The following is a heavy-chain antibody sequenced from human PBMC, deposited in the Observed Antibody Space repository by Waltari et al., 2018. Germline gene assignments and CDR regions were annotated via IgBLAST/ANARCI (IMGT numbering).Heavy chain of an antibody. J-gene: IGHJ4*02. V-gene: IGHV1-2*06. Sequence: QVQLVQSGAEVKKPGASVKVSCKASGYTFTTYYIHWVRQAPGQGLEWMGRINPSSGGTNYAQKFQGRVTMTRDTSISTAYMELSRLRSDDTAVYYCARGNYQSGANSDYWGQGTLVTVSS. CDR3: ARGNYQSGANSDY. CDR2: INPSSGGT. CDR1: GYTFTTYY. D-gene: IGHD1-7*01.